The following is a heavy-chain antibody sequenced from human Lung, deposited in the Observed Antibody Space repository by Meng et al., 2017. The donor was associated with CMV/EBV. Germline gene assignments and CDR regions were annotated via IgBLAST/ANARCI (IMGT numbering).Heavy chain of an antibody. CDR2: IIPIFGTA. D-gene: IGHD2-2*02. V-gene: IGHV1-69*05. CDR3: ARIGLCSGTTCYTGDYSSRHFDY. Sequence: ISWVRQAPGQGLEWMGGIIPIFGTANYAQNFQGRVTITTDESRSTAYMELSSLRSEDTAVYYCARIGLCSGTTCYTGDYSSRHFDYWGQGTLVTVSS. J-gene: IGHJ4*02.